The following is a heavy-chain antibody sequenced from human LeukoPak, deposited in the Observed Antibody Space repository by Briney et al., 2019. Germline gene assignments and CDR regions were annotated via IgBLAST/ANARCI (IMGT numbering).Heavy chain of an antibody. CDR3: AKDGSIVYSYTYLDY. Sequence: GGSLGLSCAASGFTFSSYGMSWVRQAPGRGLEWVSSISGSGDRTHHADPVKGRFTISRDNSKNTLYLQMNSLRAEDTAVYYCAKDGSIVYSYTYLDYWGQGTLVTVSS. D-gene: IGHD3-16*01. CDR1: GFTFSSYG. CDR2: ISGSGDRT. V-gene: IGHV3-23*01. J-gene: IGHJ4*02.